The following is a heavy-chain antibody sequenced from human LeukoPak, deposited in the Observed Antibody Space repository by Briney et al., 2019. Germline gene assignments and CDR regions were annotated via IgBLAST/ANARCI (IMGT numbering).Heavy chain of an antibody. D-gene: IGHD7-27*01. CDR3: AKDGNWASVS. CDR2: IRHDGTDQ. V-gene: IGHV3-30*02. J-gene: IGHJ5*02. CDR1: GFTFS. Sequence: GGSLRLSCVGSGFTFSVHWVRQVLGKGLEWLTFIRHDGTDQHYADSVRGRFTISRDNSKNTVYLQMNSLRPEDTALYYCAKDGNWASVSWGQGTLVTVSS.